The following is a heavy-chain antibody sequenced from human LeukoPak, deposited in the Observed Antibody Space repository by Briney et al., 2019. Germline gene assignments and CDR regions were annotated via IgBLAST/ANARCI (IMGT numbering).Heavy chain of an antibody. CDR2: IRSKAYGGTT. CDR1: GFTFGDYA. J-gene: IGHJ4*02. D-gene: IGHD3-9*01. V-gene: IGHV3-49*04. Sequence: SLRLSCTASGFTFGDYAMSWVRQAPGKGLEWVGFIRSKAYGGTTEYGAAVKGRFTISRNDSKSIAYLEMNSLKTEYTAEYYCSRDAGGYNICRLRCFDYWGQGNLVTVSS. CDR3: SRDAGGYNICRLRCFDY.